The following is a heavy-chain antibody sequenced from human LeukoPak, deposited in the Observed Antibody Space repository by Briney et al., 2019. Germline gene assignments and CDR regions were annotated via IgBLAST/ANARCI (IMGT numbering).Heavy chain of an antibody. J-gene: IGHJ6*02. CDR1: GGSISSGGYS. Sequence: SQTLSLTCAVSGGSISSGGYSWSWIRQPPGKGLEWIGYIYHSGSTYYNPSLKSRVTISVDRSKNQFSLKLSSVTAADTAVYYCARKPVYYYYGMDVWGQGTTVTVSS. V-gene: IGHV4-30-2*01. CDR2: IYHSGST. CDR3: ARKPVYYYYGMDV.